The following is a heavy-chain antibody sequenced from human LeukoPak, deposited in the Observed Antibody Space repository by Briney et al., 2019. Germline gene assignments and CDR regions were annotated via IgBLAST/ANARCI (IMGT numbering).Heavy chain of an antibody. CDR2: ISWNSGDI. Sequence: PGGSLRLSCAASGLTFDEFAMHWVRQAPGKGLEWVSGISWNSGDIGYADSVKGRFTISRDNAKKSLYLEMNSLRAENTGVYYCATTLNIATPGHLWGQGALVTVSS. CDR3: ATTLNIATPGHL. V-gene: IGHV3-9*01. CDR1: GLTFDEFA. J-gene: IGHJ4*02. D-gene: IGHD6-13*01.